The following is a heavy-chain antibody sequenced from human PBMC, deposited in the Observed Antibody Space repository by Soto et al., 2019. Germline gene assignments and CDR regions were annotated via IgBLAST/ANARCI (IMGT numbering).Heavy chain of an antibody. D-gene: IGHD6-6*01. CDR3: ARGAARPPYQVAY. J-gene: IGHJ4*02. Sequence: GASVKVSCKASGGTFSSYTISWVRQAPGQGLEWMGRIIPILGIANYAQKFQGRVTITADKSTSTAYMELSSLRSEDTAVYYCARGAARPPYQVAYWGQGTLVTVSS. V-gene: IGHV1-69*02. CDR2: IIPILGIA. CDR1: GGTFSSYT.